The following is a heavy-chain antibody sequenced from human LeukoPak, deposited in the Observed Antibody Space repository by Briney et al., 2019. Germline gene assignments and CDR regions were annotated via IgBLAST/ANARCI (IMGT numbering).Heavy chain of an antibody. V-gene: IGHV4-4*02. Sequence: PSETLSLTCAVSGVSITDNWWCWVRQPPGKGLEWIGEILHTGPTNFNPSLKSRVTISMDKSKNQLSLRLNSVTAADTAIYYCVRGGTYYLPYWGQGILVTVSS. CDR3: VRGGTYYLPY. D-gene: IGHD1-26*01. CDR2: ILHTGPT. CDR1: GVSITDNW. J-gene: IGHJ4*02.